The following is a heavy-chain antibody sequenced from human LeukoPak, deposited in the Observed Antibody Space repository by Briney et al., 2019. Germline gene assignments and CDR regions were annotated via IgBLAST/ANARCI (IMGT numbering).Heavy chain of an antibody. CDR1: GYSISSGYY. Sequence: SETLSLTCTVSGYSISSGYYWGWIRQPPGKGLEWIGSIYHSGSTYYNPSLKSRVTISVDTSKNQFSLKLSSVTAADTAVYYCARDDSSGYPNFDYWGQGTLVTVSS. CDR3: ARDDSSGYPNFDY. D-gene: IGHD3-22*01. CDR2: IYHSGST. V-gene: IGHV4-38-2*02. J-gene: IGHJ4*02.